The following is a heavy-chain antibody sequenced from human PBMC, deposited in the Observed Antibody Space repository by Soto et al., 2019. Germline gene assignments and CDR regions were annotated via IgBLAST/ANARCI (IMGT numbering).Heavy chain of an antibody. CDR2: ISYSGST. CDR1: GGSISSGNYY. Sequence: QVQLQESGPGLVKPSQTLSLTCTVSGGSISSGNYYWSWIRQPPGKGLEWIGFISYSGSTYYSTSLKSRVTISIDPSQXQFSLNLSFVTAADTAVYYCATMGTPATGLYFFDYWGQGSLVTVSS. J-gene: IGHJ4*02. CDR3: ATMGTPATGLYFFDY. D-gene: IGHD2-15*01. V-gene: IGHV4-30-4*01.